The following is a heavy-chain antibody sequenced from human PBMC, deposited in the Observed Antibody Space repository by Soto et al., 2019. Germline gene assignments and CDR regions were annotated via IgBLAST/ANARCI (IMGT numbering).Heavy chain of an antibody. J-gene: IGHJ4*02. CDR2: ISSSSSYI. CDR3: AGGITGAYGRFDY. D-gene: IGHD1-20*01. CDR1: GFTFSSYS. Sequence: EVQLVESGGGLVKPGGSLRLSCAASGFTFSSYSMNWVRQAPGKGLEWVSSISSSSSYIYYADSVKGRFTISRDNAKNSLYLQINSLRAEDTAVYYCAGGITGAYGRFDYWGQGTLVTVSS. V-gene: IGHV3-21*01.